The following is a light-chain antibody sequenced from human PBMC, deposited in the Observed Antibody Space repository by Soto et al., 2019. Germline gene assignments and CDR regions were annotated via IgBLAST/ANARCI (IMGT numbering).Light chain of an antibody. CDR2: RAS. CDR3: KEYKSTRT. Sequence: DIQMTQSPSTLSASVGDRVTITCRASQSISSWLAWYQQKPGKAPNLLIYRASSLESGVPSGFSGSVAGTKLPLTIRSLQPDDFATYSCKEYKSTRTFGQGTKGDIK. CDR1: QSISSW. J-gene: IGKJ1*01. V-gene: IGKV1-5*03.